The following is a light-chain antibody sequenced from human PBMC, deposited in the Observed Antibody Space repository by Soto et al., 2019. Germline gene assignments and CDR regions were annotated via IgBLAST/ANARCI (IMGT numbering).Light chain of an antibody. CDR3: QQYNNWPPWT. Sequence: ERALTQSPVTLSVSPGERVTLSCRASQSVSSNLAWYQQKPGQAPRLLIYDASSRAAGVPARFSGSGSGTEFTLTLSSLQSEDLAVYYCQQYNNWPPWTFGQGTKVEIK. CDR1: QSVSSN. CDR2: DAS. V-gene: IGKV3-15*01. J-gene: IGKJ1*01.